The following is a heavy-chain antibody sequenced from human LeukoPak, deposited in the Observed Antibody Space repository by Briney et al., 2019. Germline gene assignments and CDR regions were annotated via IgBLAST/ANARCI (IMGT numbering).Heavy chain of an antibody. Sequence: ASVKVSCKASGYKFTDDYMHWVRQAPGQGLEFMGWINPDSGFTNYAQKFKGRVTMTRDTSISTAYLEVRSLTSDDTAVYYCAPTAEAYTGWWKVWGQGTLVTVSS. V-gene: IGHV1-2*02. D-gene: IGHD3-16*01. CDR2: INPDSGFT. CDR3: APTAEAYTGWWKV. J-gene: IGHJ4*02. CDR1: GYKFTDDY.